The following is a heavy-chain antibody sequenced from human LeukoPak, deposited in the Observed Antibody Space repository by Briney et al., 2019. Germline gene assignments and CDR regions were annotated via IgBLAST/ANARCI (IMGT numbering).Heavy chain of an antibody. CDR3: VVSDFWSGYYDHNWFDP. J-gene: IGHJ5*02. Sequence: GGSLRLSCAASGFTFNTYAMHWVRQAPGKGLIWVSSINGAGSDTYYADSVKVRFSISRDNSRRTLYLQMSSLRAEDTAIYYCVVSDFWSGYYDHNWFDPWGQGILVTVSS. V-gene: IGHV3-23*01. CDR2: INGAGSDT. CDR1: GFTFNTYA. D-gene: IGHD3-3*01.